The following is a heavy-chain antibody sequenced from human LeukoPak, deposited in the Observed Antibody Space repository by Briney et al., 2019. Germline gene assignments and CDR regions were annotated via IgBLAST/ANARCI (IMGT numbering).Heavy chain of an antibody. CDR3: ARGLATAAAY. D-gene: IGHD6-13*01. J-gene: IGHJ4*02. CDR1: GFIFSSYW. Sequence: GGSLRLSCAASGFIFSSYWMSWVRQAPGKGLEWVAHINQDGSQKYYLDSVKGRFTISRDNAKSSVYLQMNRLRAEDTALYYCARGLATAAAYWGQGTLVTVSS. CDR2: INQDGSQK. V-gene: IGHV3-7*01.